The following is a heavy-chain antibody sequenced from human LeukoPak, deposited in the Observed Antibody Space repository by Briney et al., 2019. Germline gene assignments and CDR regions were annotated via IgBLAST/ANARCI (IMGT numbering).Heavy chain of an antibody. J-gene: IGHJ6*03. D-gene: IGHD2-21*01. CDR3: ARDRPLAYCGGDCVHYYYYYYMDV. CDR1: GGSISSGSYY. V-gene: IGHV4-61*02. Sequence: SQTLSLTCTVSGGSISSGSYYWSWIRQPAGKGLEWIGRIYTSGSTNYNPSLKSRVTISVDTSKNQFSLKLSSVTAADTAVYYCARDRPLAYCGGDCVHYYYYYYMDVWGKGTTVTVSS. CDR2: IYTSGST.